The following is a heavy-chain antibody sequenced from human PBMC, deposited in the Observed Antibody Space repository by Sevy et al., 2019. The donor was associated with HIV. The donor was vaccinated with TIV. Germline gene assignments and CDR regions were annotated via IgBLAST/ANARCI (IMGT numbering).Heavy chain of an antibody. Sequence: GGSLRPSCAASGFIFKTYWMSWVRQAPGKGLERVANIKEDGSEKNYVDSVKGRFTISRDNAKNSLYLQMDSLRDEDTAVYYCARGGVHLFTYWGQGTLVTVSS. V-gene: IGHV3-7*01. CDR2: IKEDGSEK. CDR3: ARGGVHLFTY. J-gene: IGHJ4*02. D-gene: IGHD3-10*01. CDR1: GFIFKTYW.